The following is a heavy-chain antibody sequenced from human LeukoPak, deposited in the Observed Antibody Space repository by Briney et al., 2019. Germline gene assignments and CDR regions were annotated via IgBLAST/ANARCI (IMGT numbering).Heavy chain of an antibody. Sequence: GGSLRLSCAASGFTFSSYSMNWVRQAPGKGLEWVSSISSSSSYIYYADSVKGRFTISRDNAKNSLYLQMSSLRAEDTALYYCAKDIGDILTGYYGGFDYWGQGTLVTVSS. CDR1: GFTFSSYS. CDR3: AKDIGDILTGYYGGFDY. CDR2: ISSSSSYI. V-gene: IGHV3-21*04. J-gene: IGHJ4*02. D-gene: IGHD3-9*01.